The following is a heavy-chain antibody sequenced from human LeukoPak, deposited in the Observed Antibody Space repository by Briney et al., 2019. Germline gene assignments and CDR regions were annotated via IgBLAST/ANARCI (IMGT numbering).Heavy chain of an antibody. CDR2: IKQDGSEK. V-gene: IGHV3-7*01. CDR1: GFTFSSYW. D-gene: IGHD1-26*01. Sequence: PGGSLRLSCAASGFTFSSYWMSWVRQAPGKGLEWVANIKQDGSEKYYVDSVKGRFTISRDNAKNSLYLQMNSLRAGDTAVYYCARDQINSSGNKPPFDYWGRGTLVTVSS. J-gene: IGHJ4*02. CDR3: ARDQINSSGNKPPFDY.